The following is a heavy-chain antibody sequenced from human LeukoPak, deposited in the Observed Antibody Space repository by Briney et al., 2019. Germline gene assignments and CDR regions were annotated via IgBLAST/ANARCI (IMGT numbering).Heavy chain of an antibody. D-gene: IGHD3-22*01. J-gene: IGHJ5*02. CDR1: GYTFTSYD. CDR3: ARGVTPRYYDLNWFDP. Sequence: ASVKASCKASGYTFTSYDINWVRQATGQGLEWMGWMNPNSGNTGYAQKFQGRVTMTRNTSISTAYMELSSLRSEDTAVYYCARGVTPRYYDLNWFDPWGQGTLVTVSS. CDR2: MNPNSGNT. V-gene: IGHV1-8*01.